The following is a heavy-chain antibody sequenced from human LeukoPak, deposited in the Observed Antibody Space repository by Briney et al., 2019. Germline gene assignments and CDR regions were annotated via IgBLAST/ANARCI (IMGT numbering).Heavy chain of an antibody. CDR2: ISGSGGST. CDR3: AKDVPTYIPMTGPEDS. V-gene: IGHV3-23*01. Sequence: GGSLRLSCSASGFTFSNYAMSWVRQAPGKGLEWVSVISGSGGSTFYSDSVKGRFTISRDNSKSTLYLQMNSLRAADTAIYYCAKDVPTYIPMTGPEDSWGQGTLVTVSS. D-gene: IGHD3-9*01. CDR1: GFTFSNYA. J-gene: IGHJ5*01.